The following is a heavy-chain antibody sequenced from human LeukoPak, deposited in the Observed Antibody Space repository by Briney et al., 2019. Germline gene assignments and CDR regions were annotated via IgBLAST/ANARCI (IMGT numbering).Heavy chain of an antibody. CDR3: AKDTGGGDYDFENYYGMDV. D-gene: IGHD4-17*01. V-gene: IGHV3-66*01. CDR2: IYSGGTT. J-gene: IGHJ6*02. CDR1: GFTVSSNY. Sequence: GGSLRLSCAASGFTVSSNYMNWVRQAPGKGLEWVSVIYSGGTTYYADSVKGRFTISRDNSKNTLYLQMNSLRAEDTALYYCAKDTGGGDYDFENYYGMDVWGQGTTVTVSS.